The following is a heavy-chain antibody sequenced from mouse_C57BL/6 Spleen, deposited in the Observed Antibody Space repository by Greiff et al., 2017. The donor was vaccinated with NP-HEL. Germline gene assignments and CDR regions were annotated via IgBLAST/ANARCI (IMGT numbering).Heavy chain of an antibody. D-gene: IGHD1-1*01. Sequence: QVQLQQPGAELVMPGASVKLSCKASGYTFTSYWMPWVKQRPGQGLEWIGEIDPSDSYTNYNQKFKGKSTLTVDKSSSTAYMQLSSLTSEDSAVYYCARGGTVVATDYFDYWGQGTTLTVSS. CDR2: IDPSDSYT. CDR1: GYTFTSYW. V-gene: IGHV1-69*01. CDR3: ARGGTVVATDYFDY. J-gene: IGHJ2*01.